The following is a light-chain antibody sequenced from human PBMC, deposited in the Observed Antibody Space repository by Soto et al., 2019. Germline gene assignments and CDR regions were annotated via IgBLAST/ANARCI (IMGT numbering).Light chain of an antibody. J-gene: IGKJ2*01. V-gene: IGKV1-39*01. Sequence: DIQMTQSPSSLSASVGDRVTITCRASQSISWYLNWYQQKQGKALKLLIYAASSLQSGVPSRFSGSGSGTDFTLTISSLQPEDFATYYCQQSYSTPQNTFGQGTKLEIK. CDR2: AAS. CDR1: QSISWY. CDR3: QQSYSTPQNT.